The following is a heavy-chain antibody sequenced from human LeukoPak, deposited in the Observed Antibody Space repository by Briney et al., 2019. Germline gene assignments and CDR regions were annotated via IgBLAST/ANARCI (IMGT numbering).Heavy chain of an antibody. V-gene: IGHV1-18*03. Sequence: ASVKVSCKASGYTFNSYGITWVRQAPGQGLEWMGWISVYNGNTNYAEKLQGRVTITRDTSASTAYMELSSLRSEDMAVYYCARGFGREIDYWGQGTLVTVSS. CDR1: GYTFNSYG. CDR3: ARGFGREIDY. J-gene: IGHJ4*02. CDR2: ISVYNGNT. D-gene: IGHD3-16*01.